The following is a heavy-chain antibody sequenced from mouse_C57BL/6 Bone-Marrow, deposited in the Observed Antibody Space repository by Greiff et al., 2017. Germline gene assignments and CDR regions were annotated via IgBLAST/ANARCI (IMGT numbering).Heavy chain of an antibody. V-gene: IGHV1-82*01. CDR3: ARYGYYGYTYFDY. D-gene: IGHD1-2*01. CDR1: GYAFSSSW. CDR2: IYPGDGDT. Sequence: VQLQQSGPEQVKPGASVKISCKASGYAFSSSWMNWVKQRPGKGLEWIGRIYPGDGDTNYNGKFKGKATLTADKSSSTAYMQLSSLTSEDSAVYFCARYGYYGYTYFDYWGQGTTLTVSS. J-gene: IGHJ2*01.